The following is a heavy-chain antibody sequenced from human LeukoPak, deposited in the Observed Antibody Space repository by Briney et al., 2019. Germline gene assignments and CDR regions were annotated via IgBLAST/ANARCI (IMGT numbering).Heavy chain of an antibody. CDR2: INSSSGYI. CDR1: GGSISSYY. D-gene: IGHD6-13*01. Sequence: ETLSLTCTVSGGSISSYYWSWIRQPPGKGLEWVSSINSSSGYIYYADSVKGRFTISRDNAKNSLYLQMNSLRAEDTAVYYCARDLDSSTWYRGFDYWGQGTLVTVSS. V-gene: IGHV3-21*01. CDR3: ARDLDSSTWYRGFDY. J-gene: IGHJ4*02.